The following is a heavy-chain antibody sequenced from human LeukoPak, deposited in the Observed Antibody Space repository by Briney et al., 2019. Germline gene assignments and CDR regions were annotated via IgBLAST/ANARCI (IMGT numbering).Heavy chain of an antibody. D-gene: IGHD3-9*01. CDR1: GFTFSNAW. CDR3: THTRLAPQDYDILTGYGN. Sequence: GGSLRLSCAASGFTFSNAWMIWVRQAPGKGLEGVGRIKSKTEGGTTHYAPPVKGRFTISRDDSKNTLYLHMNSLKTEDTAVYYCTHTRLAPQDYDILTGYGNWGQGTLVTVSS. CDR2: IKSKTEGGTT. J-gene: IGHJ4*02. V-gene: IGHV3-15*01.